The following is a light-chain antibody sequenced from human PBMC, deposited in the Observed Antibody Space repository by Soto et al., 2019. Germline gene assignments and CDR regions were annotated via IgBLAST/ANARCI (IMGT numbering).Light chain of an antibody. J-gene: IGKJ3*01. CDR1: QSVSSY. Sequence: EIVLTQSPATLSLSPGERATLSCRASQSVSSYLAWYQQKPGQAPRLLIYDASNRATGIPARFSGSGSGTDSTLTISSLEPEDFAVYYCQQRSNWPRGAFTFCPGTKVDIK. CDR2: DAS. CDR3: QQRSNWPRGAFT. V-gene: IGKV3-11*01.